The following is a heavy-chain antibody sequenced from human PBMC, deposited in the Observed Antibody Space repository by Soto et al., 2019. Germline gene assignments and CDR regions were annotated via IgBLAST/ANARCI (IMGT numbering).Heavy chain of an antibody. CDR1: GFTFISYA. D-gene: IGHD2-2*01. V-gene: IGHV3-23*01. CDR3: AKSIVVPAAMPNWYFDL. Sequence: EVQLLESGGGLVQPGGSLRLSCAASGFTFISYAMSWVRQAPGKGLEWVSAISGSGGSTYYADSVKGRFTISRDNSKNTLYLQMNSLRAEDTAVYYCAKSIVVPAAMPNWYFDLWGRGTLVTVSS. J-gene: IGHJ2*01. CDR2: ISGSGGST.